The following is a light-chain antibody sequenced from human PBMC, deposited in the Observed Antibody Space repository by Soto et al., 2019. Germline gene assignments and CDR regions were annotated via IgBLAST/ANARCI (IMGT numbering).Light chain of an antibody. Sequence: EIVLAQSPGTLSLSPGARATLSCRASQSVSSSYLAWYQQRPGQAPRLLIYGASSRATGIPDRFSGSGSGTDFTLTISRLEPEDFAVYYCQQYGSSPPWTLGQGTKVEIK. V-gene: IGKV3-20*01. J-gene: IGKJ1*01. CDR2: GAS. CDR3: QQYGSSPPWT. CDR1: QSVSSSY.